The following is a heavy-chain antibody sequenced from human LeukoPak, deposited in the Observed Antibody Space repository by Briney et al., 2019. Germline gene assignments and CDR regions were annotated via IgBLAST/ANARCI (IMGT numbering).Heavy chain of an antibody. CDR2: ITADGADR. D-gene: IGHD1-1*01. Sequence: GGSLRLSCAVSGFTFSSHAMGWGRQAPGKGLEWVAGITADGADRNHADSVKGRFTISRDNSKSTLDLQTKSVRAKDTALYYCARDGTWGWAQYDYWGQGILVTVSS. CDR3: ARDGTWGWAQYDY. V-gene: IGHV3-23*01. J-gene: IGHJ4*02. CDR1: GFTFSSHA.